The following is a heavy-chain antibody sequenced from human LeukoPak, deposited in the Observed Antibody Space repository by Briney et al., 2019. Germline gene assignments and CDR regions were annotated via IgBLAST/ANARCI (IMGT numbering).Heavy chain of an antibody. Sequence: PGGSLRLSCAASGFTFSSYAMSWVRQAPGKGVEWVSAISGSGGSTYYADSVKGRFTISRDNSKNTLYLQMNSLRAEDTAVYYCAKDLAYYDSWSGYNNWFDPWGQGTLVSVSS. J-gene: IGHJ5*02. CDR2: ISGSGGST. CDR3: AKDLAYYDSWSGYNNWFDP. D-gene: IGHD3-3*01. CDR1: GFTFSSYA. V-gene: IGHV3-23*01.